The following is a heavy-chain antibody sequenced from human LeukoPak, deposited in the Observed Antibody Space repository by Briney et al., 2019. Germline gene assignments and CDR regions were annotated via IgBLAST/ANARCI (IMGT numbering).Heavy chain of an antibody. CDR1: GFRFSDCS. V-gene: IGHV3-48*01. CDR2: IGISSGNT. CDR3: ARDYKYAFDN. D-gene: IGHD5-24*01. J-gene: IGHJ4*02. Sequence: GGSLRLSCAASGFRFSDCSMNWVRQAPGKGLEWISYIGISSGNTNYADSVKGRFTISGDKAKNSLYLQMNSLRVEDTAVYYCARDYKYAFDNWGQGTLVTVSS.